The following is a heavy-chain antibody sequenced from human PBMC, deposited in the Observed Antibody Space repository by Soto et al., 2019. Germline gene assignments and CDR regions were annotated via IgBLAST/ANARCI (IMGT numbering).Heavy chain of an antibody. CDR3: ATDTVTTNPFDAFES. D-gene: IGHD4-4*01. J-gene: IGHJ3*02. Sequence: QVQLQQWGAGLLKPSETLSLTCAVYGGSFSGYYWSWIRQPPGKGLERIGEINHSGSTNYNPSLKSRVTISVDTSKNQFSLKLSAVTAADTAVYYCATDTVTTNPFDAFESWGQVTMVTVSS. V-gene: IGHV4-34*01. CDR1: GGSFSGYY. CDR2: INHSGST.